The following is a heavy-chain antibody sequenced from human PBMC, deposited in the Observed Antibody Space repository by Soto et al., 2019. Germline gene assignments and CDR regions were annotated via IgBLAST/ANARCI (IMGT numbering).Heavy chain of an antibody. D-gene: IGHD3-10*01. Sequence: EVHLVESGGGLVQPGGSLRLSCAAFGFTYNSYDMIWVRQVTGKGLEWIASMGGAGAREYSGSVKGRFIISRDNAKNSLYLQMDSLRVADTGVYYCTRATFGVGMDLWGHGTPVTVSS. CDR2: MGGAGAR. V-gene: IGHV3-13*01. CDR3: TRATFGVGMDL. CDR1: GFTYNSYD. J-gene: IGHJ6*02.